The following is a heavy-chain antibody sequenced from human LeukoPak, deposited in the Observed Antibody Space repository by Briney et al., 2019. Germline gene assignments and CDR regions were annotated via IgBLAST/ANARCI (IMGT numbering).Heavy chain of an antibody. CDR1: GYTFTSYG. D-gene: IGHD3-3*01. CDR2: ISPIFGTA. CDR3: ARVDSPDFWSGYYPYYFDY. V-gene: IGHV1-69*05. Sequence: SVKVSCKASGYTFTSYGISWVRQAPGQGLEWMGGISPIFGTANYAQKFQGRVTITTDESTSTAYMELSSLRSEDTAVYYCARVDSPDFWSGYYPYYFDYWGQGTLVTVSS. J-gene: IGHJ4*02.